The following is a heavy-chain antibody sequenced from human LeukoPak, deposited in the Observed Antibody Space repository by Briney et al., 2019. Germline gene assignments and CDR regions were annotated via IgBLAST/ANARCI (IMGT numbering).Heavy chain of an antibody. V-gene: IGHV1-69*13. CDR1: GGTFSSYA. CDR3: ARPYYDSSEAPLDY. D-gene: IGHD3-22*01. CDR2: IIPIFGTA. Sequence: GASVKVAFKASGGTFSSYAISWVRQAPGQGHEGMGGIIPIFGTANYAQKFQGRVTITADESTSTAYMELSSLRSEDTAVYYCARPYYDSSEAPLDYWGQGTLVTVSS. J-gene: IGHJ4*02.